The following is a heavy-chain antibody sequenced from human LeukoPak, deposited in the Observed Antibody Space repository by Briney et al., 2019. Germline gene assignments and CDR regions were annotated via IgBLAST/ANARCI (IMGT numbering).Heavy chain of an antibody. CDR2: IYTSGST. CDR1: GGSISSYY. CDR3: ARGTYGSGSYYNRGMDV. D-gene: IGHD3-10*01. J-gene: IGHJ6*02. V-gene: IGHV4-4*07. Sequence: SETLSLTCTVSGGSISSYYWSWIRQPAGKGLEWIGRIYTSGSTNYNPSLKSRVTMSVDTSKNQFSLKLSSVTAADTAVYYCARGTYGSGSYYNRGMDVWGQGTTVTVSS.